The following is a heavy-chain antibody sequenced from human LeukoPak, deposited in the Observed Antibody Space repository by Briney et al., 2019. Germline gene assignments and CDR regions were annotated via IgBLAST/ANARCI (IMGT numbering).Heavy chain of an antibody. CDR3: ARHRDYYDT. CDR1: GASINNNF. V-gene: IGHV4-59*08. CDR2: IYSSGSA. Sequence: SETLSLTCTVSGASINNNFWTWIRQPPGKGLEWIGYIYSSGSAEYNPSLKSRVIISGDTSKNQISLNLTSVTAADTAVYFCARHRDYYDTWGHGTLVTVPS. J-gene: IGHJ4*01. D-gene: IGHD3-22*01.